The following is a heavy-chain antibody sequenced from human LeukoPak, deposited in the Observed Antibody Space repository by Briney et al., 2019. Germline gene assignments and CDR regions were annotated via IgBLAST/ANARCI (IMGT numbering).Heavy chain of an antibody. CDR1: GFTFSSYG. CDR2: ISYDGSNK. Sequence: GRSLRLSCAASGFTFSSYGMHWVRQAPGKGLEWVAVISYDGSNKYYADSVKGRFTISRENAKNSLYLQMNSLRAGDTAVYYCARGRVGDWFDPWGQGTLVTVSS. J-gene: IGHJ5*02. CDR3: ARGRVGDWFDP. V-gene: IGHV3-30*03.